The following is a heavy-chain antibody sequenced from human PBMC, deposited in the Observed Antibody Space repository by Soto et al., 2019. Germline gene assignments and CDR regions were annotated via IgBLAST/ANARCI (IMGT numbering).Heavy chain of an antibody. CDR2: ILPLFNAA. CDR1: GDTFKNFA. Sequence: QVLLVQSGAEVKKPGSSVRVSCKASGDTFKNFAFSWVRQAPGHGLEWVGGILPLFNAATYAQKFQGRVTITADEYTSTAYMDLSRLTSDDTAVYFCTRGSRPADIRATFDFWGQGTLVTVSS. CDR3: TRGSRPADIRATFDF. J-gene: IGHJ4*02. V-gene: IGHV1-69*01. D-gene: IGHD2-2*02.